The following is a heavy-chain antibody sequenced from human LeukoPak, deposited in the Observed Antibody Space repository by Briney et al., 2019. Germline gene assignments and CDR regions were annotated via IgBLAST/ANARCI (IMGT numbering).Heavy chain of an antibody. V-gene: IGHV5-51*01. J-gene: IGHJ5*02. CDR1: GYSFTSYS. Sequence: GESLMISCKGSGYSFTSYSIGWVRQMPGKGLEWMGIIYPADSDIRYSPSFQGQVTISADKSISTVYLQWSSLKASDTAMYYCARQEYCSGGSCYTWFDPWGQGTLVTVSS. D-gene: IGHD2-15*01. CDR3: ARQEYCSGGSCYTWFDP. CDR2: IYPADSDI.